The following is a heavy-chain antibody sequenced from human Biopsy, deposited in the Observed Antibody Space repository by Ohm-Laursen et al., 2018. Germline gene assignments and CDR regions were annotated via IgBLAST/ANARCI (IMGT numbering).Heavy chain of an antibody. V-gene: IGHV4-59*01. D-gene: IGHD6-19*01. CDR2: IYDRGST. CDR1: GDSISSYY. Sequence: GTLSPTCTVSGDSISSYYWTWIRQPPGQGLEYIGYIYDRGSTANYNPSLESRVTMSVDMPKNQFSLKLSSVTAADTAIYYCARGMRSSGWPYFDSWGQGTLVTVSS. CDR3: ARGMRSSGWPYFDS. J-gene: IGHJ4*02.